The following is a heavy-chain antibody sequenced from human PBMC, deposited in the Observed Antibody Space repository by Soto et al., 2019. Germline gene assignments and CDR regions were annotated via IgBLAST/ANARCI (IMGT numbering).Heavy chain of an antibody. CDR1: GYTFTSYD. J-gene: IGHJ5*02. CDR2: MNPNSGNT. V-gene: IGHV1-8*01. Sequence: ASVKVSCKASGYTFTSYDINWVRQATGQGLEWMGWMNPNSGNTGYSQKFQGRVTMTRNTSISTAYMELSSLRSEDTAVYYCARGSRSSHPRRFERWGQGTLVTVSS. CDR3: ARGSRSSHPRRFER.